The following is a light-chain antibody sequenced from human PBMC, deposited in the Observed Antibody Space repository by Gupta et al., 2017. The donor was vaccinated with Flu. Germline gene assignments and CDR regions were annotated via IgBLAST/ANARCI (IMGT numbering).Light chain of an antibody. CDR3: QQYDNNLGN. CDR1: QDIRNA. J-gene: IGKJ2*01. CDR2: DAY. V-gene: IGKV1-33*01. Sequence: VGDRVTITCQASQDIRNALNWYQQKPGKAPKLLIYDAYILETGVPSRFSGSGSGTDFTFTISSLQDEDIATYYCQQYDNNLGNVGQGTKLEIK.